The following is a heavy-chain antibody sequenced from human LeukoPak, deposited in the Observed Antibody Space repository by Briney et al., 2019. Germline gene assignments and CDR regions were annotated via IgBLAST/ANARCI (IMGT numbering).Heavy chain of an antibody. CDR1: GFTFSNAW. V-gene: IGHV3-15*01. J-gene: IGHJ4*02. CDR2: IKSKTDGGTR. D-gene: IGHD6-13*01. CDR3: TTDLYSRSSEDDY. Sequence: GGPLRLSCAASGFTFSNAWMSWVRQAPGKGLEWVGRIKSKTDGGTRDYAAPVKGRFTISRDDSKNTLYLQMNSLKTEDTAVYYCTTDLYSRSSEDDYWGQGTLVTVSS.